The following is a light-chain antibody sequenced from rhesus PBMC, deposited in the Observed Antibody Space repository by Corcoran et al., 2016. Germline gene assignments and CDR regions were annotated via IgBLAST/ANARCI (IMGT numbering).Light chain of an antibody. V-gene: IGKV1-22*01. CDR1: QSISSW. CDR3: QQYSSSPRT. Sequence: DIQMTQSPSSLSASVGDTVNITCRAGQSISSWLAWYQQKTGKAPKHLISKASTLQSGVPSRFSGSGSGTDFTLTISSLQSEDFATYYCQQYSSSPRTFGQGTKLEIK. CDR2: KAS. J-gene: IGKJ1*01.